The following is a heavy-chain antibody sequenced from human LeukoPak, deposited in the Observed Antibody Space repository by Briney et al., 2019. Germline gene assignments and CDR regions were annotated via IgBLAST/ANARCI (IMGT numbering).Heavy chain of an antibody. Sequence: GGSLRLSCAASGFTFSSYSMNWVRQAPGKGLEWVSSISSSSSYIYYADSVKGRFTISRDNAKNSLYLRMNSLRAEDTAVYYCARELHNPINWFDPWGQGTLVTVSS. V-gene: IGHV3-21*01. CDR2: ISSSSSYI. J-gene: IGHJ5*02. D-gene: IGHD5-24*01. CDR3: ARELHNPINWFDP. CDR1: GFTFSSYS.